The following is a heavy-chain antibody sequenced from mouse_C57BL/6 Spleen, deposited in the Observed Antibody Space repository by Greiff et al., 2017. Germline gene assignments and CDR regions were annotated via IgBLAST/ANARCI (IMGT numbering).Heavy chain of an antibody. V-gene: IGHV1-52*01. J-gene: IGHJ2*01. CDR1: GYTFTSYW. Sequence: QVQLQQPGAELVRPGSSVKLSCKASGYTFTSYWIHWVKQRTIQGLEWIGNIVPSDSENHYNQKFKDKATLTVDKAYSKAYMQLSRLSSEDSAVYYCARSRVPRDYWGQGTTLTVSS. CDR3: ARSRVPRDY. D-gene: IGHD5-1*01. CDR2: IVPSDSEN.